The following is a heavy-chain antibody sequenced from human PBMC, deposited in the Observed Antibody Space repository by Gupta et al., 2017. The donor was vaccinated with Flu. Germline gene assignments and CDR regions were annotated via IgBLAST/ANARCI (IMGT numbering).Heavy chain of an antibody. V-gene: IGHV3-23*01. J-gene: IGHJ3*01. Sequence: EVQLLESGGGLVQAGGSLRLPCVASGFSFNSFGMSWVRQAPGKGLEWVSFISASGVATNYADSVRGRFTVSRDNAKNMLFAQLSSLSADDAAVYYCAKGGMNAFDAWGQGAMVTVSS. CDR1: GFSFNSFG. CDR3: AKGGMNAFDA. CDR2: ISASGVAT. D-gene: IGHD6-13*01.